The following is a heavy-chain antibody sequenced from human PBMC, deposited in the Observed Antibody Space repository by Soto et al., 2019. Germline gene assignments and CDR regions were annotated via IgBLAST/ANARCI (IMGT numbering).Heavy chain of an antibody. D-gene: IGHD3-16*01. J-gene: IGHJ5*02. CDR2: ISSSSSYI. V-gene: IGHV3-21*01. Sequence: PGGSLRLSCAVSGFTFSSYSMNWVRQAPGKGLEWVSSISSSSSYIYYADSVKGRFTISRDNAKNSLYLQMNSLRAEDTAVYYCARVIGSMITFGGVNNWFDPWGQGTLVTVSS. CDR1: GFTFSSYS. CDR3: ARVIGSMITFGGVNNWFDP.